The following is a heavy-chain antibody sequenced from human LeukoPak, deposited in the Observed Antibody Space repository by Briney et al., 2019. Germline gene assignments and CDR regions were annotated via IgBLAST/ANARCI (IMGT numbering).Heavy chain of an antibody. D-gene: IGHD3-22*01. CDR2: IRSKAYGGTT. CDR1: GFTFGDYA. V-gene: IGHV3-49*04. Sequence: GGSLRLSCAASGFTFGDYAMSWVRQAPGKGLEWVGFIRSKAYGGTTEYAASVKGRFTISRDDSKSIAYLQMNSLKTEDTAVYYCTREGRDYYDSSGYWGQGTLVTVSS. CDR3: TREGRDYYDSSGY. J-gene: IGHJ4*02.